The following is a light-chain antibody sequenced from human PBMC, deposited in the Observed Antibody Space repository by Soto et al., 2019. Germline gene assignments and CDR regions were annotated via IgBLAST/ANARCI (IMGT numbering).Light chain of an antibody. CDR1: QSVNNY. CDR3: QQYGSSSYT. V-gene: IGKV3-20*01. J-gene: IGKJ2*01. CDR2: GAS. Sequence: EIVLTQSPGTLSLSPGERATLSCRASQSVNNYLAWYQQNPGQAPRLLIYGASGRATGIPDRFSGSGSGTDFTLTISRLAPEDFAVYYCQQYGSSSYTFGQGTKLEI.